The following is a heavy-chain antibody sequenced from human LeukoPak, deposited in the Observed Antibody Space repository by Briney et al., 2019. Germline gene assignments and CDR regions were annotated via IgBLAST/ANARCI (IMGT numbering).Heavy chain of an antibody. J-gene: IGHJ4*02. CDR2: ITYDGNTK. CDR1: GFIFSDYA. V-gene: IGHV3-30*04. Sequence: GRPLRLSCGATGFIFSDYAIHWVRQAPGKGLEWLAVITYDGNTKLYADSVRGRFTISRDNSKNTLYLQMNSLRADDTAVYYCAREAGCFGTTSRFERFFDFWGQGTLVTVSS. D-gene: IGHD2-2*01. CDR3: AREAGCFGTTSRFERFFDF.